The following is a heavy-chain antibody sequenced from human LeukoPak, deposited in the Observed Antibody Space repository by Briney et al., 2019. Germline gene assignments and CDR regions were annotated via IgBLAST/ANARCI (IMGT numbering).Heavy chain of an antibody. CDR2: IYTSGST. CDR1: GGSISNYY. V-gene: IGHV4-4*07. D-gene: IGHD6-13*01. J-gene: IGHJ5*02. CDR3: ARGVAAPGTGGLSWFDP. Sequence: SETLSLTCTVSGGSISNYYWSWIRQPAGKGLEWIGRIYTSGSTNYNPSLKSRVTMSVDTSKNQFSLKLSFVTAADTAVYYCARGVAAPGTGGLSWFDPWGQGTLVTVSS.